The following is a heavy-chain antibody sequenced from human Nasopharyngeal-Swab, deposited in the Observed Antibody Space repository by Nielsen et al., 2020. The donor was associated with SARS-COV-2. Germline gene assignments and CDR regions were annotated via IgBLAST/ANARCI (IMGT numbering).Heavy chain of an antibody. J-gene: IGHJ3*02. Sequence: WVRQAPGQGLEWMGGIIPIFGTANYAQKFQGRVTITADKSTSTAYMELSSLRSDDTAVYYCARDLGYSSSWYQTMGAFDIWGQGTMVTVSS. CDR2: IIPIFGTA. CDR3: ARDLGYSSSWYQTMGAFDI. V-gene: IGHV1-69*06. D-gene: IGHD6-13*01.